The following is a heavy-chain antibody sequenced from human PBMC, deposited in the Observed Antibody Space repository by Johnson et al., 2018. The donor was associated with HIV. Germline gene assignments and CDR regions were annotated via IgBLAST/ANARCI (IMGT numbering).Heavy chain of an antibody. J-gene: IGHJ3*01. V-gene: IGHV3-30-3*01. CDR3: ARDGGIGSTRDVFDV. D-gene: IGHD2-2*01. Sequence: QVQLVESGGGVVQPGRSLRLSCAASGFTFSSYAMHWVRQAPGKGLEWVAVISYDGSNKYYADSVKGRFTISRDTSKNTLYLQMNSLRAEDTAVYYCARDGGIGSTRDVFDVWGQGTMVTVSS. CDR2: ISYDGSNK. CDR1: GFTFSSYA.